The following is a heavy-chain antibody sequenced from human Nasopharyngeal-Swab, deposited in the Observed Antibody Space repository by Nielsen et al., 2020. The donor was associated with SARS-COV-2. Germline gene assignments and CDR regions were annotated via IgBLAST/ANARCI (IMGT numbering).Heavy chain of an antibody. CDR3: ARENQEYANIWIDY. V-gene: IGHV7-4-1*02. D-gene: IGHD1-1*01. CDR1: GYTFTSNV. J-gene: IGHJ4*02. CDR2: ISTKTGAP. Sequence: ASVKVSCKASGYTFTSNVLNWVRQAPGQGPEYIGWISTKTGAPTYAQAFTGRFVISLDTSVSTTYLRISSLKADDTAVYYCARENQEYANIWIDYWGQGTLVSVSS.